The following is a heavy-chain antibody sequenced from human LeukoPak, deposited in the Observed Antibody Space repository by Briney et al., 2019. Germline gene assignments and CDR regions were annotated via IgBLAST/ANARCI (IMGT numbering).Heavy chain of an antibody. Sequence: GGSLRLSCAASGFTFSSYAMSWVRQAPGKGLECVSAISGSGGSTYYADSVKGRFTISRDNSKNTLYLQMNSLRAEDTAVYYCAKDPSRVAVPAAMNDWGQGTLVTVSS. CDR2: ISGSGGST. V-gene: IGHV3-23*01. CDR3: AKDPSRVAVPAAMND. D-gene: IGHD2-2*01. J-gene: IGHJ4*02. CDR1: GFTFSSYA.